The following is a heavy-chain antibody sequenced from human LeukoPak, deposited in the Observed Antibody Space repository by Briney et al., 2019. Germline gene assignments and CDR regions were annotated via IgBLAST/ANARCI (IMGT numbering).Heavy chain of an antibody. CDR3: ARGMGFDP. CDR1: GGSISSSSYH. D-gene: IGHD5-24*01. V-gene: IGHV4-39*01. Sequence: PSETLSLPRTVSGGSISSSSYHWGWIRQPPGKGLEWIGSIYYSGSTYYNPSLKSRDTISVDTSKNQFSLKLSSVTAADTAVYYCARGMGFDPWGQGTLVTVSS. J-gene: IGHJ5*02. CDR2: IYYSGST.